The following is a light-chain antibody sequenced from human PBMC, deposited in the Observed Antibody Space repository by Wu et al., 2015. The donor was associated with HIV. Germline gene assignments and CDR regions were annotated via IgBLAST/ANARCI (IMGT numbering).Light chain of an antibody. CDR3: QQYHNWPQLAWT. CDR1: QSVGSTN. V-gene: IGKV3-15*01. CDR2: ETS. J-gene: IGKJ1*01. Sequence: EIVLTQSPGTLSLSPGERATLSCRASQSVGSTNLAWYQQSPGQAPRLLIYETSTRAADIPARFSGSGSGTEFTLTISSMQSEDSAVYFCQQYHNWPQLAWTFGQGTKVEIK.